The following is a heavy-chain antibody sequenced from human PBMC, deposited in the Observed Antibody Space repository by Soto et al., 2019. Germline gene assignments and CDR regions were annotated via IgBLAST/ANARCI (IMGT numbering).Heavy chain of an antibody. CDR1: GFTFSSYA. J-gene: IGHJ5*02. CDR3: ARAFGPGGSFWFDP. V-gene: IGHV3-23*01. D-gene: IGHD3-10*01. CDR2: ISGSGGST. Sequence: GGSLRLSCAASGFTFSSYAMSWVRQAPGKGLEWVSAISGSGGSTYYADSVKGRFTISRDNSKNTLYLQMNSLRAEDTAVYYCARAFGPGGSFWFDPWGQGTLVTVSS.